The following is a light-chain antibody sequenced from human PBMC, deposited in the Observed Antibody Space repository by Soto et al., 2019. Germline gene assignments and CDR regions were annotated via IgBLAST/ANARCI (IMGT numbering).Light chain of an antibody. Sequence: DIVMTQSPDSLAVSLGERATINCKSSQSVLYSSNNKNYLAWYQQKPGQPPNLLIYWASTRESGVPDRFSGSGSGTDFTLTISSLQAEDVAVYYCQQYYSSPHTFGQGTKLDIK. J-gene: IGKJ2*01. CDR1: QSVLYSSNNKNY. CDR2: WAS. CDR3: QQYYSSPHT. V-gene: IGKV4-1*01.